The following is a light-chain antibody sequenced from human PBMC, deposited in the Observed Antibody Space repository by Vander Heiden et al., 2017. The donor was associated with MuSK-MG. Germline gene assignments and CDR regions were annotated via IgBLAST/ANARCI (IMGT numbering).Light chain of an antibody. CDR1: PSISSW. CDR3: QQYNSYSRT. CDR2: KAS. V-gene: IGKV1-5*03. Sequence: IQMTQSPSTLSASLGDRVTSTCRPSPSISSWLAWYQQQPEKAPKLLIYKASSLASGVPSRFSGSGSGTEFTLTISSLQPDDFATYYCQQYNSYSRTFGQGTKVEIK. J-gene: IGKJ1*01.